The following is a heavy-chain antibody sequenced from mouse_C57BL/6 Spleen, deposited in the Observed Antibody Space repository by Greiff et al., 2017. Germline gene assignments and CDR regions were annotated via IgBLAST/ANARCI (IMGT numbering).Heavy chain of an antibody. CDR1: GYTFTSYG. Sequence: VQLQQSGAELARPGASVKLSCKASGYTFTSYGISWVKQRTGQGLEWIGEIYPRSGNTYYNEKFKGKATLTADKSSSTAYMELRSLTSEDSAVYFCLFSALAYWGQGTLVTVSA. CDR3: LFSALAY. J-gene: IGHJ3*01. V-gene: IGHV1-81*01. CDR2: IYPRSGNT.